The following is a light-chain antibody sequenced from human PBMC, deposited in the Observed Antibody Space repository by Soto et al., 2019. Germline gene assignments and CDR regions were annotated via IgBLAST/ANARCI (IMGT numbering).Light chain of an antibody. CDR1: QSVSSN. J-gene: IGKJ5*01. CDR2: GAS. Sequence: EIVMTQSPATLSVSPGERATLSCRASQSVSSNLAWYQQKPGQAPRLLIYGASSRATGIPDRFSGSGSGTDFTLTISSLEPEDFAFYYCQQRSNWPPITFGQGTRLEI. V-gene: IGKV3-11*01. CDR3: QQRSNWPPIT.